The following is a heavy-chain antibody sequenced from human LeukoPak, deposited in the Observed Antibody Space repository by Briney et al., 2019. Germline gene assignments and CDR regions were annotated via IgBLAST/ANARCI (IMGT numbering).Heavy chain of an antibody. CDR1: GGSISNYY. CDR2: IYTSGST. V-gene: IGHV4-4*07. J-gene: IGHJ4*02. CDR3: ARGVVVTALPPVAYFDY. Sequence: SETLSLTCTVSGGSISNYYWSWIRQPAGKGLEWIGRIYTSGSTNYNPSLKSRVTMSVDTSKNQFSLKLSSVTAADTAVYYCARGVVVTALPPVAYFDYWGQGTLVTVSS. D-gene: IGHD2-21*02.